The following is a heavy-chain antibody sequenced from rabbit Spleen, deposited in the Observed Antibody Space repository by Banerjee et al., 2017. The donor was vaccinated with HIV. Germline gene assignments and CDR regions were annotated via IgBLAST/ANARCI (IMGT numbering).Heavy chain of an antibody. CDR1: GFSFSSDYY. V-gene: IGHV1S40*01. CDR3: ARDTSSSFSSYGMDL. D-gene: IGHD1-1*01. CDR2: ISAGGSGNT. Sequence: QSLEESGGDLVKPGASLTLTCTASGFSFSSDYYMCWVRQAPGKGLEWIACISAGGSGNTYYASWAKGRFTLSRTSSTTVDLKMTSLTAADTATYFCARDTSSSFSSYGMDLWGPGTLVTVS. J-gene: IGHJ6*01.